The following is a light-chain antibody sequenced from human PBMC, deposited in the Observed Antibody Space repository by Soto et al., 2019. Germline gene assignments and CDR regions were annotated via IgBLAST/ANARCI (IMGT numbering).Light chain of an antibody. J-gene: IGLJ2*01. Sequence: QSVLTQPPSVSGAPGQRVTISCTESSSNIGAGYDVQWYQQLPGTAPKLLIYGNNNQPSGVPGRFSGSKSGTSASLAITGLQAEDEADYYCQSYDSSLRAVVFGGGTQLTVL. CDR3: QSYDSSLRAVV. CDR1: SSNIGAGYD. V-gene: IGLV1-40*01. CDR2: GNN.